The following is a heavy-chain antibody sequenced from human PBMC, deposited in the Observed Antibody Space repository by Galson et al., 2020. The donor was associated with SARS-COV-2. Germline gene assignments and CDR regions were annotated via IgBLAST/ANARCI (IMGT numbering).Heavy chain of an antibody. Sequence: LETLSLTCTVSGGSISSYYWSWIRQPPGKGLEWIGYIYYSGSTNYNPSLKSRVTISVDTSKNQFSLKLSSVTAADTAVYYCARRSGIVGATGNYYYMDVWGKGTTVTVSS. J-gene: IGHJ6*03. CDR1: GGSISSYY. D-gene: IGHD1-26*01. V-gene: IGHV4-59*08. CDR2: IYYSGST. CDR3: ARRSGIVGATGNYYYMDV.